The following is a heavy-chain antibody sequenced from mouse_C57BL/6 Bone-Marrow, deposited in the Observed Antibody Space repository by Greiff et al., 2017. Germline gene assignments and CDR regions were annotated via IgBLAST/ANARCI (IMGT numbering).Heavy chain of an antibody. CDR3: ARAGGYCSTAVDD. J-gene: IGHJ4*01. V-gene: IGHV1-61*01. D-gene: IGHD1-1*02. CDR1: GYTFTSYW. Sequence: QVQLQQPGAELVRPGSSVKLSCKASGYTFTSYWMDWVKQRPGQGLEWIGNIYPSDSETHYNQKFKDKATLTVDKSSSTAYMQLSSLTSEDSAVSAGARAGGYCSTAVDDWGQGTSVTVSS. CDR2: IYPSDSET.